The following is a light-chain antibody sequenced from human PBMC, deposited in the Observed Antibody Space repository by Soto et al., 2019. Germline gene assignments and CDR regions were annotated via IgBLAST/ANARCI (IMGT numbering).Light chain of an antibody. V-gene: IGKV3-15*01. J-gene: IGKJ2*01. CDR2: GAS. CDR3: QQYNNWPPYT. CDR1: QSVSSN. Sequence: EIVMTQSPATLSVSPGERATLSCRASQSVSSNLAWYQQKPGQAPRLLIYGASTRATGIPARSSGSGSGTEFTLTISSLQSEDFAVYYCQQYNNWPPYTFGQGPKVDIK.